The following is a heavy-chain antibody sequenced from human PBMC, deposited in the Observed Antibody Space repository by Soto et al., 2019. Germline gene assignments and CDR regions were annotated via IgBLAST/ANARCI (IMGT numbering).Heavy chain of an antibody. CDR2: ISYRSDYI. V-gene: IGHV3-21*06. CDR3: AREPLSAGYDYYMDW. D-gene: IGHD1-1*01. J-gene: IGHJ6*03. Sequence: EVQLVESGGGLVKPGGSLRLSCAASGFTFSSYSMNWVRQAPGKGLEWVSAISYRSDYIYADSLKGRFTISRDNAKNALYLQMNSLRAEDTAVYFFAREPLSAGYDYYMDWWGKGTTVTVSS. CDR1: GFTFSSYS.